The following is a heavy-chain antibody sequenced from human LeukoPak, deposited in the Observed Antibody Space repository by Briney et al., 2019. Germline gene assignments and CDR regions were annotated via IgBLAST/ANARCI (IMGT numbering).Heavy chain of an antibody. J-gene: IGHJ4*02. V-gene: IGHV3-11*01. CDR1: GFTFSDYY. D-gene: IGHD4-17*01. CDR3: AKRQDYGDYGDFPVDY. Sequence: GGSLRLSCAASGFTFSDYYMSWIRQAPGKGLEWVSYISSSGSTIYSADSVKGRFTISRDNAKNSLYLQMNSLRAEDTAVYYCAKRQDYGDYGDFPVDYWGQGTLVTVSS. CDR2: ISSSGSTI.